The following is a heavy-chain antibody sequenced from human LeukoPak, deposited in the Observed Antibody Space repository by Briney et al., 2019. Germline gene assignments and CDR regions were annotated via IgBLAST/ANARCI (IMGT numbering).Heavy chain of an antibody. J-gene: IGHJ6*02. Sequence: GASEKVSCTASGYTFTSYYMHWVRQAPGQGLEWMGIINPSGGSTSYAQKFQGRVTMTRDTSTSTVYMELSSLRSEDTAVYYCAREGFDYDFWSGYSDYYYYYGMDVWGQGTTVTVSS. CDR1: GYTFTSYY. D-gene: IGHD3-3*01. V-gene: IGHV1-46*01. CDR3: AREGFDYDFWSGYSDYYYYYGMDV. CDR2: INPSGGST.